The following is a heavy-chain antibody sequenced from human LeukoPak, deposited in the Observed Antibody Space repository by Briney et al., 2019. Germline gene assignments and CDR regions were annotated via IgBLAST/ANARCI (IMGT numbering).Heavy chain of an antibody. CDR3: ARDRYYYDSSDY. CDR1: GGSISSGGYY. CDR2: IYYSGST. Sequence: SETLSLTCTVSGGSISSGGYYWGWIRQPPGKGLEWIGSIYYSGSTYYNPSLKSRVTISVDTSKNQFSLKLSSVTAADTAVYYCARDRYYYDSSDYWGQGTLVTVSS. V-gene: IGHV4-39*07. D-gene: IGHD3-22*01. J-gene: IGHJ4*02.